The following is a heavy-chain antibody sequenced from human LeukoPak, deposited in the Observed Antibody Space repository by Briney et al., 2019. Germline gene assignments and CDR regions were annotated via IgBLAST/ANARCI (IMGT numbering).Heavy chain of an antibody. J-gene: IGHJ4*02. CDR2: IYYSGST. CDR1: GGSVSSGSYY. Sequence: PSETLSLTCTVSGGSVSSGSYYWSWIRQPPGKSLEWIGYIYYSGSTNYNPSFKSRVTISVDTSKNQFSLKLSSVTAADTAVYYCARDFGRVVPAYYFDYWGQGTLVTVSS. V-gene: IGHV4-61*01. CDR3: ARDFGRVVPAYYFDY. D-gene: IGHD2-2*01.